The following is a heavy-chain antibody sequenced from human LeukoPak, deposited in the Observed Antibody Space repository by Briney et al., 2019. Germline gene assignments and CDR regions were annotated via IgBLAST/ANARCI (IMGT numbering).Heavy chain of an antibody. Sequence: ASVKVSCKASGGTFSNYAITWVRQAPGQGLEWMGGIIPILGTANYPQKFQGRVTITADESTSTAYMELSSLRSEDTAVYYCARSRGIAARPRQGAFDIWGQGTMVTVSS. D-gene: IGHD6-6*01. CDR1: GGTFSNYA. V-gene: IGHV1-69*13. CDR2: IIPILGTA. J-gene: IGHJ3*02. CDR3: ARSRGIAARPRQGAFDI.